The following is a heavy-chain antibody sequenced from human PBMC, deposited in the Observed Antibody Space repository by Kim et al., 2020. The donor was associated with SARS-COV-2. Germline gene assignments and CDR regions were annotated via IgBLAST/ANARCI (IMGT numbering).Heavy chain of an antibody. D-gene: IGHD3-22*01. Sequence: SETLSLTCTVSGGSISSYYRSWIRQPAGKGLEWIGRIYTSGSTNYNPSLKSRVTMSVDTSKNQFSLKLSSVTAADTAVYYCARDVGWGYYDSSGYLNWFDPWGQGTLVTVSS. V-gene: IGHV4-4*07. CDR1: GGSISSYY. CDR2: IYTSGST. J-gene: IGHJ5*02. CDR3: ARDVGWGYYDSSGYLNWFDP.